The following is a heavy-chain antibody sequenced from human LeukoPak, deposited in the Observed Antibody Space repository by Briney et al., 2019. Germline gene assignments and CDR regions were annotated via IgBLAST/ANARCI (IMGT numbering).Heavy chain of an antibody. CDR2: INHSGST. Sequence: SETLSLTCAVYGGSFSGYYWSWIRQPPGKGLEWIGEINHSGSTNYNPSLKSQVTISVDTSKNQFSLKLSSVTAADTAVYYCARSSKVGATADYWGQGTLVTVSS. V-gene: IGHV4-34*01. CDR3: ARSSKVGATADY. J-gene: IGHJ4*02. D-gene: IGHD1-26*01. CDR1: GGSFSGYY.